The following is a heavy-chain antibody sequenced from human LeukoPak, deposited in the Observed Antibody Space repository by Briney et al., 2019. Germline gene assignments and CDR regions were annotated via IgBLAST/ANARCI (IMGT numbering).Heavy chain of an antibody. CDR2: VYYRGTT. V-gene: IGHV4-59*01. CDR3: ARGRSARRWDLPHLDL. D-gene: IGHD4-23*01. CDR1: GGSMSGDY. Sequence: SETLSLTCSVSGGSMSGDYWNWIRQSPGDSLEWIGYVYYRGTTNYNPSLRSRISISIDTSSSQFSLTLTSVNTVDTAIYYCARGRSARRWDLPHLDLWGRGTLVTVSS. J-gene: IGHJ4*02.